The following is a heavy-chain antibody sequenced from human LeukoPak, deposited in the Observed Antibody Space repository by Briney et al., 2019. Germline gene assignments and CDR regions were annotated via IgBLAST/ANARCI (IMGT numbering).Heavy chain of an antibody. CDR3: ARDQWLVSPDAFDI. V-gene: IGHV3-21*01. J-gene: IGHJ3*02. CDR1: GFTFSNSA. CDR2: INDVGSHI. Sequence: PGGSLRLSCAASGFTFSNSAMNWVRQAPGKGLEWVSSINDVGSHIYYADSVRGRFTISRDNAKNSLYLQMNSLRAEDTAVYYCARDQWLVSPDAFDIWGQGTMVTVSS. D-gene: IGHD6-19*01.